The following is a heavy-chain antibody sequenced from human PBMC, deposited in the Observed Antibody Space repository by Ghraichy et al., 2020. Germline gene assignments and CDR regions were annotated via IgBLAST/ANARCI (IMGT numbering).Heavy chain of an antibody. CDR2: IYYSGST. J-gene: IGHJ4*02. Sequence: SETLSLTCTVSGGSISSSSYYWGWIRQPPGKGLEWIGSIYYSGSTYYNPSLKSRVTISVDTSKNQFSLKLSSVTAADTAVYYCARGPTYSYGSFDYWGQGTLVTVSS. V-gene: IGHV4-39*07. CDR1: GGSISSSSYY. CDR3: ARGPTYSYGSFDY. D-gene: IGHD5-18*01.